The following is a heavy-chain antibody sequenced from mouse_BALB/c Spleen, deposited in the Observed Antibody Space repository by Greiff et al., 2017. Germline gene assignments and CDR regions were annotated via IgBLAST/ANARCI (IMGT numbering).Heavy chain of an antibody. Sequence: EVKLEESGGGLVKPGGSLKLSCAASGFTFSSYAMSWVRQSPEKRLEWVAEISSGGSYTYYPDTVTGRFTISRDNAKNTLYLEMSSLRSEDTAMYYCAREAYGSSTFAYWGQGTLVTVSA. CDR1: GFTFSSYA. J-gene: IGHJ3*01. D-gene: IGHD1-1*01. V-gene: IGHV5-9-4*01. CDR2: ISSGGSYT. CDR3: AREAYGSSTFAY.